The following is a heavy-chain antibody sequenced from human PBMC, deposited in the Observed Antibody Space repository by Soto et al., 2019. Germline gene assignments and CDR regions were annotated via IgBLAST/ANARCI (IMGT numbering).Heavy chain of an antibody. CDR2: VWYDGSNK. CDR1: GFSFSSYG. J-gene: IGHJ4*02. CDR3: ARTDGDPYYFDY. Sequence: QVQLVESGGGVVQPGKSLRLSCAASGFSFSSYGMHWVHRAPGKGLEWVAVVWYDGSNKFYADSVKGRFTISRDNSKNTLYLQMNSLRAEDTAVYYCARTDGDPYYFDYWGQGTLVTVSS. D-gene: IGHD4-17*01. V-gene: IGHV3-33*01.